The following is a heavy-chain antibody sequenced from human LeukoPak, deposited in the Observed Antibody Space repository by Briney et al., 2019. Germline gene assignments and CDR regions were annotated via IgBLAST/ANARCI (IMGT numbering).Heavy chain of an antibody. Sequence: GGSLRLSCAASGFTFSSSAMSWVRQAPGEGLEWVSLISYSGANSSYTHSVRGRFTISRDNSKSTLFLQMNSLRAEDTAIYYCARNMELSTGGVGTMVTVPS. CDR3: ARNMELST. CDR2: ISYSGANS. D-gene: IGHD3-16*02. CDR1: GFTFSSSA. J-gene: IGHJ3*01. V-gene: IGHV3-23*01.